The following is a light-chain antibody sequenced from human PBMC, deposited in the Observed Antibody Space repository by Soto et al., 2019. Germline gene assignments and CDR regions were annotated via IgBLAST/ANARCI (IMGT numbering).Light chain of an antibody. CDR1: QAVPNN. CDR2: EES. V-gene: IGKV1-9*01. CDR3: QQVKTYPRT. Sequence: DIHLTQSPSFLSASVGDRVTITCRPSQAVPNNMAWYQQKPGKPPKLLIYEESTLHSGVPSRFSGRKSGTQFTLTIESLQTEDFATYYCQQVKTYPRTFGGGTKVEIK. J-gene: IGKJ4*01.